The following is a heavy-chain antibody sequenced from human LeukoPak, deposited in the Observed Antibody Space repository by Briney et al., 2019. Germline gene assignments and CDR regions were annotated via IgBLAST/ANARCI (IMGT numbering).Heavy chain of an antibody. CDR3: ARGFYDTLTGPDY. J-gene: IGHJ4*02. CDR2: ISGSGGST. Sequence: GGSLRLSCAASGFTFSSYAMSWVRQAPGKGLEWVSAISGSGGSTYYADSVKGRFTISRDNSKNTLYLQMNSLRGEDTAVYYCARGFYDTLTGPDYWGQGTLVTVSS. V-gene: IGHV3-23*01. D-gene: IGHD3-9*01. CDR1: GFTFSSYA.